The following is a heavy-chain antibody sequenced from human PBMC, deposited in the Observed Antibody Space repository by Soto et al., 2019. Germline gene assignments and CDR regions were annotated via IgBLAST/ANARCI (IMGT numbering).Heavy chain of an antibody. V-gene: IGHV3-33*01. J-gene: IGHJ4*02. D-gene: IGHD6-6*01. CDR3: ARDRASSSIDY. CDR2: IWYDGSNK. CDR1: GFTFSIYG. Sequence: PGGSLRLSCAASGFTFSIYGMHWVRQAPGKGLEWVAVIWYDGSNKYYADSVKGRFTISRDNSKNTLYLQMNSLRAEDTAVYYCARDRASSSIDYWGQGTLVTVSS.